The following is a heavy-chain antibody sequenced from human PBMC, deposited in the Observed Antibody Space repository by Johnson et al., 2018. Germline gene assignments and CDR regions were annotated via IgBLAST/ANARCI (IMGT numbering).Heavy chain of an antibody. CDR2: IYYTGRT. CDR1: GGSISSYY. V-gene: IGHV4-59*01. Sequence: QVQLQESGPGLVKPSETLSLTCTVSGGSISSYYWSWIRQPPGKGLEWIGYIYYTGRTNYNASLKSRVTTSLDTSHNQFSRKLNSVTAAATAVYFWARYAGVVVTPIHAFDIWGQGTLVTVSS. J-gene: IGHJ3*02. CDR3: ARYAGVVVTPIHAFDI. D-gene: IGHD2-15*01.